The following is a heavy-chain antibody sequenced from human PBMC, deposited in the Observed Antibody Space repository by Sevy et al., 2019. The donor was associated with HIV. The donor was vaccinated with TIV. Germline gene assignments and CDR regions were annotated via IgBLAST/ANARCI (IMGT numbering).Heavy chain of an antibody. D-gene: IGHD6-19*01. CDR3: TRDKQGEQWLVRAFDI. CDR2: IRSKADGGKT. J-gene: IGHJ3*02. V-gene: IGHV3-49*03. Sequence: GGSLRLSCTASGFTFGDYAMSWFRQAPGKGLEWVGFIRSKADGGKTEYAASVKGRFTISRDDSKSMALLQMNSLKTEDTAVYYCTRDKQGEQWLVRAFDIWGQGTMVTVSS. CDR1: GFTFGDYA.